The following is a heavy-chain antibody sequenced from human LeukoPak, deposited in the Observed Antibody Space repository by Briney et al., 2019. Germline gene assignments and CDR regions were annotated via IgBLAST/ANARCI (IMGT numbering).Heavy chain of an antibody. J-gene: IGHJ3*02. D-gene: IGHD6-13*01. CDR1: GFTFSRYA. CDR2: ISGSGGTT. CDR3: ARIAAAGKIAFDI. Sequence: GGSLRLSCAASGFTFSRYAMSWVRQAPGKGLEWVSSISGSGGTTYYADSVKGRFTISRDNSKNTLYLQMNSLRAGDTAVYLCARIAAAGKIAFDIWGQGTMVTVSS. V-gene: IGHV3-23*01.